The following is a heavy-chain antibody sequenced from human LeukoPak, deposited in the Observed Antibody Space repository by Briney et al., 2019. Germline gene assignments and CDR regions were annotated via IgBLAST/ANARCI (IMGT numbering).Heavy chain of an antibody. D-gene: IGHD3-10*01. CDR3: ARDEGRHGFDH. CDR2: MYSSGTT. Sequence: PSQTLSLSCSVSGASITSGKSYWRWIRQPAGKRPEFVGRMYSSGTTNYNPSVRSRVTISVDTSKNLFTLNLTSMTAADTAVYYCARDEGRHGFDHWGQGTLVTVFS. CDR1: GASITSGKSY. J-gene: IGHJ4*02. V-gene: IGHV4-61*02.